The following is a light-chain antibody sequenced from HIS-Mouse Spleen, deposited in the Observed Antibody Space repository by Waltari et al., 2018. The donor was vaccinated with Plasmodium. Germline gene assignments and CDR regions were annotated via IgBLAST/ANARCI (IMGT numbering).Light chain of an antibody. CDR1: SSDVGGYNY. J-gene: IGLJ2*01. V-gene: IGLV2-11*01. CDR3: CSYAGSYTLV. CDR2: DVS. Sequence: LTQPPSVSGSPGQSVTISCTGTSSDVGGYNYVSWYQQHPGKAPKLMIYDVSKRPSGVPDRFSGSKSGNTASLTISGLQAEDEADYYCCSYAGSYTLVFGGGTKLTVL.